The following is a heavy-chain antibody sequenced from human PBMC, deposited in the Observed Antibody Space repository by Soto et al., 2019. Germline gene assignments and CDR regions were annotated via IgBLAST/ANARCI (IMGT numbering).Heavy chain of an antibody. CDR2: ISGSGGST. J-gene: IGHJ6*02. Sequence: EVQLLESGGGLVQPGGSLRLSCAASGFTFSSYAMSWVRQAPGKGLEWVSAISGSGGSTYYADSVKGRFTISRDNSKNTLYIQMNSLRAEDTAVYYCAKRGFYYADYMYYYAMDVWGQGTTVTVSS. CDR1: GFTFSSYA. CDR3: AKRGFYYADYMYYYAMDV. V-gene: IGHV3-23*01. D-gene: IGHD4-17*01.